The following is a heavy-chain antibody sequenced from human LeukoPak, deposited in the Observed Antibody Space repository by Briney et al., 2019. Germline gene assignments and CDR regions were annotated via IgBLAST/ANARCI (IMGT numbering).Heavy chain of an antibody. CDR1: GGSISGYY. J-gene: IGHJ4*02. CDR2: IFYSGTT. V-gene: IGHV4-59*01. CDR3: ARAGGVKTAALDLDY. D-gene: IGHD6-25*01. Sequence: SETLSLTCTVSGGSISGYYWSWIRQPPGKGLEWIGYIFYSGTTNYNPSLKSRVTISRDTSKNQFSLKLTSVTTADTAAYYCARAGGVKTAALDLDYWGQGTLVTVSS.